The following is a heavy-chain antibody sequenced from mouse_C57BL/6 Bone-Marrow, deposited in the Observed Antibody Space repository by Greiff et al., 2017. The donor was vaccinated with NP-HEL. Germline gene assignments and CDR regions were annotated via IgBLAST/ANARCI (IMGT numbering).Heavy chain of an antibody. CDR1: GFNIKDDY. CDR2: IDPENGDP. CDR3: TTYSNIDY. J-gene: IGHJ2*01. V-gene: IGHV14-4*01. Sequence: VQLQQSGAELVRPGASVKLSCTASGFNIKDDYMHWVKQRPEQGLEWIGWIDPENGDPEYASKFQGKATITADTSSNTAYLQLSSLTSEDTAVYYCTTYSNIDYWGQGTTLTVSS. D-gene: IGHD2-5*01.